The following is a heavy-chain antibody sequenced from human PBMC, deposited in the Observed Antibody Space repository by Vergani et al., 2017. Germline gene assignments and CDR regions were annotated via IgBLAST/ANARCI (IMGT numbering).Heavy chain of an antibody. CDR2: SSSDGGST. CDR1: GFTFSTYA. V-gene: IGHV3-23*01. J-gene: IGHJ4*02. D-gene: IGHD3-22*01. Sequence: EVQLLESGGGLVQPGGSLRLSCAASGFTFSTYAMTWVRQAPGKGLEWVSTSSSDGGSTYYGDSVKGRFTISRDNSKNTLYRQMNSLTAEDTAIYYCAGPQETSAYYDGGFDYWGQGILVTVSS. CDR3: AGPQETSAYYDGGFDY.